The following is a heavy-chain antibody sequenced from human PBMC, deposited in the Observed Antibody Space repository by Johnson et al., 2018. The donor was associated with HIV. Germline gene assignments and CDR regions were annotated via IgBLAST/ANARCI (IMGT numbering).Heavy chain of an antibody. J-gene: IGHJ3*02. CDR2: ISWNGGST. V-gene: IGHV3-20*04. CDR1: GYMFEDYG. CDR3: AKDPYYYDSSGYRGNAFDI. Sequence: VQLVESGGGVVRPGGSLRLSCAASGYMFEDYGMSWVRQAPGKGLEWVSGISWNGGSTNYADSVKGRFTISRDNSKNTLYLQMNSLRAEDKAVYYCAKDPYYYDSSGYRGNAFDIWGQGTMVTVSS. D-gene: IGHD3-22*01.